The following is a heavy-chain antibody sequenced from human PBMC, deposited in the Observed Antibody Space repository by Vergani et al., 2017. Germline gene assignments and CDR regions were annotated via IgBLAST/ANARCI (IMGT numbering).Heavy chain of an antibody. V-gene: IGHV4-59*08. CDR1: GGSISSYY. CDR2: IYYSGST. J-gene: IGHJ5*02. Sequence: QVQLQESGPGLVKPSETLSLTCTVSGGSISSYYWSWIRQPPGKGLEWIGYIYYSGSTNYNPSLKSRVTISVETSKNQLSLKLSSVTAADTAVYYCARHHGDSYGYSVGFDPWGQGTLVTVSS. D-gene: IGHD5-18*01. CDR3: ARHHGDSYGYSVGFDP.